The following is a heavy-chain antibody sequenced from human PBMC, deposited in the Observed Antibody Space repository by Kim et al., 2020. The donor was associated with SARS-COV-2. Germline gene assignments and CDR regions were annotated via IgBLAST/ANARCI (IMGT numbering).Heavy chain of an antibody. J-gene: IGHJ6*02. Sequence: ESLKGRFTISRHNSKNTLYLQMNSLRAEDTAVYYGARDRLGIAAAGGMDVWGQGTTVTVSS. V-gene: IGHV3-53*04. D-gene: IGHD6-13*01. CDR3: ARDRLGIAAAGGMDV.